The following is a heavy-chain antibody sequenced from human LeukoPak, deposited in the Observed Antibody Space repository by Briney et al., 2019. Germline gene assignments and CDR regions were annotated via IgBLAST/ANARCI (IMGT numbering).Heavy chain of an antibody. CDR3: ARDRGYCSGGSCYSHYYYGMDV. V-gene: IGHV1-69*04. Sequence: ASVKVSCKASGGTFSSYAISWVRQAPGQGLEWMGRIIPIFGIANYAQKFQGRVTITADKSTSTAYMELSSLRSEDTAVYYCARDRGYCSGGSCYSHYYYGMDVWGQGTKVTVSS. CDR2: IIPIFGIA. CDR1: GGTFSSYA. D-gene: IGHD2-15*01. J-gene: IGHJ6*01.